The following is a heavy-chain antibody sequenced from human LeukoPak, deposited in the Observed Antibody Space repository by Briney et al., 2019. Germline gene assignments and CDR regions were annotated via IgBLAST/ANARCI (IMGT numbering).Heavy chain of an antibody. CDR1: GGSFSGYY. V-gene: IGHV4-34*01. CDR2: VNHSGST. D-gene: IGHD5-12*01. Sequence: SETLSLTCAVYGGSFSGYYWSWIRQPPGKGLEGIGEVNHSGSTNYNPSLKSRVTISVDTSKNQFSLKLSSVTAADTAVYYCARFRDGYNYPFDYWGQGTLVTVSS. J-gene: IGHJ4*02. CDR3: ARFRDGYNYPFDY.